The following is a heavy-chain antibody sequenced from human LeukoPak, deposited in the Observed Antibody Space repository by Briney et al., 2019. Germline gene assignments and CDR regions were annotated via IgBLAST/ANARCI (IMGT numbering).Heavy chain of an antibody. CDR1: GFTFSTYA. V-gene: IGHV3-23*01. CDR2: ISGSGGST. Sequence: GGSPRLSCAASGFTFSTYAMSWVRQAPGKGLEWVSGISGSGGSTHYADSVKGRFTISRDNSKNTLYLRMNSLRAEDTAVYYCAKFRGVQLWVYYFDYWGQGTLVTVSS. J-gene: IGHJ4*02. D-gene: IGHD5-18*01. CDR3: AKFRGVQLWVYYFDY.